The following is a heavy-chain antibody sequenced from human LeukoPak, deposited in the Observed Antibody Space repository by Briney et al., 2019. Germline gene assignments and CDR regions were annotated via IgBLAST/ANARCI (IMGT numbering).Heavy chain of an antibody. CDR1: GGSISSGGYY. D-gene: IGHD6-6*01. V-gene: IGHV4-30-2*01. CDR3: ARESYSSSS. J-gene: IGHJ5*02. Sequence: SETLSLTCTVSGGSISSGGYYWSWLRQPPGKGLEWIGYIYHSGSTYYNPSLKSRVTISVDRSKNQFSLKLSSVTAADTAVYYCARESYSSSSWGQGTLVTVSS. CDR2: IYHSGST.